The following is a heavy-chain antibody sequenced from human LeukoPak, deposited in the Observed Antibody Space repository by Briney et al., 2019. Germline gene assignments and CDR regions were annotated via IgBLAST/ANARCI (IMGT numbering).Heavy chain of an antibody. CDR2: IYHSGST. J-gene: IGHJ4*02. Sequence: PSETLSLTCTVSGYSISSGYYWGWIRQPPGKGLEWIGSIYHSGSTYYNPSLKSRVTISVDTSKNQFSLKLSSVTAADTAVYFCARGTLRDYYDSSGFYHRGGVGYWGQGTLVTVSS. CDR3: ARGTLRDYYDSSGFYHRGGVGY. D-gene: IGHD3-22*01. V-gene: IGHV4-38-2*02. CDR1: GYSISSGYY.